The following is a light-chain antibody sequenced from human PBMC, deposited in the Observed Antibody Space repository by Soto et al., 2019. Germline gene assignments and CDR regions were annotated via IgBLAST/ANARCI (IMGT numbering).Light chain of an antibody. J-gene: IGKJ1*01. CDR3: QQYGSSPTWT. V-gene: IGKV3-15*01. Sequence: EIVMTQSPATLSVSPGERATLSCRASQSVNTNLAWYQQKPGQAPRLLISDASTRATGIPARFSGSGSGTDFTLTISRLEPEDSAVYYCQQYGSSPTWTFGQGTKVDIK. CDR2: DAS. CDR1: QSVNTN.